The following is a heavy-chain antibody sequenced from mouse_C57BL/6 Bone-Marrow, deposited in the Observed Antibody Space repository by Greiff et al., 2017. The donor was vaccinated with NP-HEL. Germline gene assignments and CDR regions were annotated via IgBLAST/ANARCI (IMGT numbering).Heavy chain of an antibody. CDR1: GYTFTGYW. Sequence: QVQLKESGAELMKPGASVKLSCKASGYTFTGYWIEWVKQRPGHGLEWIGEILPGSGSTNYNEKFKGKATFTADTSSNTAYMQLSSLTTEDCAIYYCTRAGPSTIVTWPYAMDYWGQGTSVTVSS. V-gene: IGHV1-9*01. J-gene: IGHJ4*01. CDR2: ILPGSGST. CDR3: TRAGPSTIVTWPYAMDY. D-gene: IGHD2-2*01.